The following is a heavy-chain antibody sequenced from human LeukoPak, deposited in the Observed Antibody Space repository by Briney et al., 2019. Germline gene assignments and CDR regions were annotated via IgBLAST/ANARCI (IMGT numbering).Heavy chain of an antibody. CDR2: INHSGST. J-gene: IGHJ6*02. Sequence: PSETLSLTCAVYGGSFSGYYWSWIRQPPGKGLEWIGEINHSGSTNYNPSLKSRVTMSVDTSKNQFSLKLSSVTAADTAVYYCARDGTVAGYYYYYGMDVWGQGTTVTVSS. D-gene: IGHD6-19*01. V-gene: IGHV4-34*01. CDR3: ARDGTVAGYYYYYGMDV. CDR1: GGSFSGYY.